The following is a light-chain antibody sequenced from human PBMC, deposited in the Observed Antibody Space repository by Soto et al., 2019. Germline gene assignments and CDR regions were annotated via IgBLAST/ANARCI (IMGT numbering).Light chain of an antibody. Sequence: QASLTQPASVSGSPGQSITVSCTGTSRDIGCFNYVSWYQQYPGNAPKLIIFEVTTRPSGVSHRFSGSKSGNTASLTISGLQAEDGADYFCASYTTRSTYVFGSGTKVTVL. CDR3: ASYTTRSTYV. V-gene: IGLV2-14*01. CDR1: SRDIGCFNY. CDR2: EVT. J-gene: IGLJ1*01.